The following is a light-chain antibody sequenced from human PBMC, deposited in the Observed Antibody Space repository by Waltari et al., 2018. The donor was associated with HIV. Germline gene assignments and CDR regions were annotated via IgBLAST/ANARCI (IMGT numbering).Light chain of an antibody. Sequence: SSELTQPPSVSVSPGQTAIITCSGDKLGDKYASWYQQRPGQSPVLVIYQDAKRPSGIPERLSGSNSGNTATLTISGTQPMDEADYYCQGWDSSTPIFGGGTNLSVL. J-gene: IGLJ2*01. CDR2: QDA. CDR3: QGWDSSTPI. CDR1: KLGDKY. V-gene: IGLV3-1*01.